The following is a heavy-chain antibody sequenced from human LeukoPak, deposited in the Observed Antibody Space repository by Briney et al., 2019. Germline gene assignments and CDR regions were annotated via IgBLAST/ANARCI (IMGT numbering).Heavy chain of an antibody. CDR3: AREGTYWGTYNWFDP. D-gene: IGHD3-16*01. V-gene: IGHV3-11*01. CDR1: GFTFSDYY. CDR2: ISSSGSTI. J-gene: IGHJ5*02. Sequence: GGSLRLSCAASGFTFSDYYMSWIRQAPGKGLEWVSYISSSGSTIYYADSVKGRFTISRDNAKNSLYLQMSSLRAEDTAVYYCAREGTYWGTYNWFDPWGQGTLVTVSS.